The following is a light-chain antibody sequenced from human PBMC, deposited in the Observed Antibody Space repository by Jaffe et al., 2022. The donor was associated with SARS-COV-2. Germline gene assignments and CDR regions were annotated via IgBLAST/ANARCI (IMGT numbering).Light chain of an antibody. CDR2: DVS. Sequence: QSALTQPASVSGSPGQSITISCTGTSSDVGRYNYVSWYQQHPGKAPKLMIYDVSNRPSGVSSRFSGSKSGNTASLTISGLQAEDEADYYCSSYTSSSTLNWVFGGGTKLTVL. CDR3: SSYTSSSTLNWV. CDR1: SSDVGRYNY. V-gene: IGLV2-14*01. J-gene: IGLJ3*02.